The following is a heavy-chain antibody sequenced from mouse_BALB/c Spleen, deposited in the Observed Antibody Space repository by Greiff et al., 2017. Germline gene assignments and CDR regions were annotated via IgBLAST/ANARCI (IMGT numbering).Heavy chain of an antibody. D-gene: IGHD2-3*01. CDR1: GYSFTSYW. Sequence: VQLQQSGTVLARPGASVKMSCKASGYSFTSYWMHWVKQRPGQGLEWIGAIYPGNSDTSYNQKFKGKAKLTAVTSASTAYMELSSLTNEDSAVYYCTRGYDGYPYFDYWGQGTTLTVSS. V-gene: IGHV1-5*01. CDR3: TRGYDGYPYFDY. CDR2: IYPGNSDT. J-gene: IGHJ2*01.